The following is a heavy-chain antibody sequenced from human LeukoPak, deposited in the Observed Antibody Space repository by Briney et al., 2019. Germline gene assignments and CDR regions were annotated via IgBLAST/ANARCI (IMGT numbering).Heavy chain of an antibody. V-gene: IGHV1-18*01. CDR3: ARDGIEYGSGTFYSIGIDV. CDR1: GYIFSSHG. Sequence: ASVKVSCKASGYIFSSHGISWVGQAPGQGLEWMGWITAYQGNTVYAQKFQGRLTMTTDTSTSTAYVELRSLRSDDTAVYYCARDGIEYGSGTFYSIGIDVWGQGTTVTVSS. CDR2: ITAYQGNT. D-gene: IGHD3-10*01. J-gene: IGHJ6*02.